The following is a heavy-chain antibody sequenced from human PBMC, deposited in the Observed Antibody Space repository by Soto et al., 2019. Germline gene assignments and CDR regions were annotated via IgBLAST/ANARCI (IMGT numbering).Heavy chain of an antibody. CDR1: GYTFTSYY. Sequence: ASVKVSCKASGYTFTSYYMHWVRQAPGQGLGWMGIINPSGGSTSYAQKFQGRVTMTRDTSTSTVYMELSSLRSEDTAVYYCARDLSGTTDGNWFDPWGQGTLVTVSS. CDR2: INPSGGST. D-gene: IGHD1-7*01. CDR3: ARDLSGTTDGNWFDP. V-gene: IGHV1-46*01. J-gene: IGHJ5*02.